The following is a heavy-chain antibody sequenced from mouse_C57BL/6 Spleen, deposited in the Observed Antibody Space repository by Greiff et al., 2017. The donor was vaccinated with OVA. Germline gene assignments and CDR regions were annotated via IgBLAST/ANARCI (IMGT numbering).Heavy chain of an antibody. CDR2: INPNNGGT. J-gene: IGHJ4*01. Sequence: VQLQQSGPELVKPGASVKMSCKASGYTFTDYNMHWVKQSHGKSLEWIGYINPNNGGTSSNQKFKGKATLTVNKSSSTAYMDLRSLTSEDSAVYYCAREEGWSMDYWGQGTSVTVSS. V-gene: IGHV1-22*01. CDR3: AREEGWSMDY. D-gene: IGHD1-1*02. CDR1: GYTFTDYN.